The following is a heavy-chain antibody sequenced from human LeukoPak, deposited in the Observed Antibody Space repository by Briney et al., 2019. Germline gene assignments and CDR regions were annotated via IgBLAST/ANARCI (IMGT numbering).Heavy chain of an antibody. V-gene: IGHV3-23*01. Sequence: GASLRLSCAASGFPFSNYAMSWVRQAPGKGLEWVSAIGGRGGGTYYADSVKGRFTVSRDDSKNTLYLQMNSLRAEDTAVYYCAKWGDYDILTGYYDSDYWGQGTLVTVSS. CDR2: IGGRGGGT. J-gene: IGHJ4*02. CDR1: GFPFSNYA. CDR3: AKWGDYDILTGYYDSDY. D-gene: IGHD3-9*01.